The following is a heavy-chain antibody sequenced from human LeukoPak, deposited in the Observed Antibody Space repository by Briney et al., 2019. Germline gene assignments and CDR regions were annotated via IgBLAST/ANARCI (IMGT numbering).Heavy chain of an antibody. CDR1: GFIFSSFW. CDR2: IKQDGTEK. Sequence: GGSLRLSCAASGFIFSSFWMCWVRQAPGKGLEWVANIKQDGTEKYYAASVKGRFTISRDNAKNSLYLQMNSLRAEDTAVYYCAQSFDNWGQGILVTVSS. V-gene: IGHV3-7*01. J-gene: IGHJ4*02. CDR3: AQSFDN.